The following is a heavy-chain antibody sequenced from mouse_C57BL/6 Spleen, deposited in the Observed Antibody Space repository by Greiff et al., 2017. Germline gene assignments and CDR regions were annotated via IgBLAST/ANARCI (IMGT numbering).Heavy chain of an antibody. J-gene: IGHJ2*01. CDR2: IDPSDSYT. Sequence: VQLQQPGAELVKPGDSVKLSCKASGYTFTSYWMQWVKQRPGQGLEWIGEIDPSDSYTNYNQKFKGKATLTVDTSSSTAYMQLSSLTSEDSAVYYCARFDYYGLHWGQGTTLTVSS. CDR1: GYTFTSYW. CDR3: ARFDYYGLH. D-gene: IGHD1-1*01. V-gene: IGHV1-50*01.